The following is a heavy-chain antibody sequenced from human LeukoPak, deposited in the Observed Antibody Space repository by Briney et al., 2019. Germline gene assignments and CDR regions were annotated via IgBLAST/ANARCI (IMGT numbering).Heavy chain of an antibody. J-gene: IGHJ4*02. CDR2: ISYDGSNK. V-gene: IGHV3-30*04. D-gene: IGHD2-15*01. CDR1: GFTFSSYA. CDR3: ARDLGYCSGGSCYREQWLIDY. Sequence: GGSLRLSCAASGFTFSSYAMHWVRQAPGKGLEWVAVISYDGSNKYYADSVKGRFTISKDNSKNTLYLQMNSLRAEDTAVYYCARDLGYCSGGSCYREQWLIDYWGQGTLVTVSS.